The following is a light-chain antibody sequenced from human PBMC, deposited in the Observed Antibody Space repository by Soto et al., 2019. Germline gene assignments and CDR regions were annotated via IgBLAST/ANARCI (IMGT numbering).Light chain of an antibody. Sequence: EIVLTPSPGTLSLSPGEGATLSCRASQSVSSGYLAWYQQKPGQTPRLLIYSASSRATGIPDRFSGSGSGTDFTLTISRLEPEDFAVYYCQQYGSSPPWTFGQGTKGDI. J-gene: IGKJ1*01. V-gene: IGKV3-20*01. CDR2: SAS. CDR3: QQYGSSPPWT. CDR1: QSVSSGY.